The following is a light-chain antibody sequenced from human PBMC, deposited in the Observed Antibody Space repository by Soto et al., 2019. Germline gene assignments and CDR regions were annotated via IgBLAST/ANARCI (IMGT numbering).Light chain of an antibody. CDR3: SSYTSSNTLV. J-gene: IGLJ2*01. V-gene: IGLV2-14*01. CDR1: SSDVGAYNY. Sequence: QSVLTQPASVSGSPGQSITISCTGTSSDVGAYNYVSWYQQHPVKAPKLMISEVSNRPSGVSNRFSGSKSGNTASLTISGLQAEDEADYYCSSYTSSNTLVFGGGTKVTVL. CDR2: EVS.